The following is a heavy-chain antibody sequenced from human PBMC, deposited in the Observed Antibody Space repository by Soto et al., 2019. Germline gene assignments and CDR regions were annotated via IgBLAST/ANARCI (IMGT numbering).Heavy chain of an antibody. CDR2: ISYDGSNK. D-gene: IGHD6-13*01. CDR1: EFSFSSYA. Sequence: QVQMVESGGGVVQPGTSLRLSCAASEFSFSSYAMHWVRQTPGKGLEWLGVISYDGSNKYYADFVRGRFTISRDRSKNTLYLQVNSLRAEDTAVYYCAKGILAATIGPYAVDVWGQGTTVTVSS. J-gene: IGHJ6*02. CDR3: AKGILAATIGPYAVDV. V-gene: IGHV3-30*18.